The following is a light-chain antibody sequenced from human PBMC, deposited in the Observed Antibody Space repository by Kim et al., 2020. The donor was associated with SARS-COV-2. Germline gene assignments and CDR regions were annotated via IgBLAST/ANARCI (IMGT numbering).Light chain of an antibody. V-gene: IGKV1-5*03. CDR3: QQYYTWT. J-gene: IGKJ1*01. CDR2: KAS. Sequence: ASVGDSVTITCRASQSIERWVAWYQQKPGRAPNLLIYKASVLEPGVPSKFSGSGFGTEFTLTIGDLQPGDSATYYCQQYYTWTFGQGTKVDIK. CDR1: QSIERW.